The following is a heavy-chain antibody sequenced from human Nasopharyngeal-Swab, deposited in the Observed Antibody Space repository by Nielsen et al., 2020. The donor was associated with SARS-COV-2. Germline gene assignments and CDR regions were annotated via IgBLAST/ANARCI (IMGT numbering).Heavy chain of an antibody. CDR1: GFTFRNSI. J-gene: IGHJ4*02. D-gene: IGHD5-18*01. CDR3: ATWMTAHFDY. CDR2: VDYDGVRT. Sequence: GGSLRLSCAASGFTFRNSIMHWVRQAPGQGLEWVSTVDYDGVRTHYADSVEGRFIISRDNSRNTAYLQIKSLRVEDAAVYYCATWMTAHFDYWGQGTLVT. V-gene: IGHV3-23*01.